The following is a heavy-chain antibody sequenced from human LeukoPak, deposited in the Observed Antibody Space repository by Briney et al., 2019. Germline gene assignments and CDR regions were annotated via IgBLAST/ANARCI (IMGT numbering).Heavy chain of an antibody. CDR1: GGSISSYY. J-gene: IGHJ4*02. CDR2: IYYSGTT. CDR3: ARSTSWYHFDY. V-gene: IGHV4-59*12. Sequence: SETLSLTCTVSGGSISSYYWSWIRQPPGKGLEWIGTIYYSGTTYYNPSLKSRVTISVDTSKNQFSLKLSSATAADTAVYYCARSTSWYHFDYWGQGALVTVSS. D-gene: IGHD6-13*01.